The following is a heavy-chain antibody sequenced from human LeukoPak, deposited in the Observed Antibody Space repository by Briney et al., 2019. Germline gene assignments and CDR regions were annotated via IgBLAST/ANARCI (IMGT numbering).Heavy chain of an antibody. V-gene: IGHV5-51*01. D-gene: IGHD1-26*01. CDR1: GYSFTSYW. CDR3: ARRIVGATTSDYYYYYMDV. CDR2: IYPGDSDT. J-gene: IGHJ6*03. Sequence: GASLKISCKGSGYSFTSYWIGWVRQMPGKGVEWMGIIYPGDSDTRYSPSFQGQVTISADKSNTPAYLQWSSLKASDTAMYYCARRIVGATTSDYYYYYMDVWGKGTTVTVSS.